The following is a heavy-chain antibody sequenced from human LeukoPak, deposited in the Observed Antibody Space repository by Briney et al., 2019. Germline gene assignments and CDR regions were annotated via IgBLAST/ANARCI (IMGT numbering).Heavy chain of an antibody. D-gene: IGHD5-24*01. Sequence: PGGSLRLSCAASGFTFSSYAMSWVRQAPGKGLEWVSAISGSGGSTYYADSVKGRFPISRDNSKNTLYLQMNSPRAEDTAVYYCAKDGGKRWLQTFDYWGQGTLVTVSP. CDR1: GFTFSSYA. CDR2: ISGSGGST. V-gene: IGHV3-23*01. CDR3: AKDGGKRWLQTFDY. J-gene: IGHJ4*02.